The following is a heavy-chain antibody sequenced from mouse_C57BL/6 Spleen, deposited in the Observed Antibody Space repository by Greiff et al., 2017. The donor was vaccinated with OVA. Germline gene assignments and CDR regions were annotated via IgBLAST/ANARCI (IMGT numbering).Heavy chain of an antibody. CDR2: IYPGSGST. Sequence: VQLQQPGAELVKPGASVKMSCKASGYTFTSYWITWVKQRPGQGLEWIGDIYPGSGSTNYNEKFKSKATLTLDTYSRTDYMKISSLTYEDYAVYYCARREGYDGYYEAWFAYWGQGTLVTVSA. V-gene: IGHV1-55*01. CDR1: GYTFTSYW. D-gene: IGHD2-3*01. CDR3: ARREGYDGYYEAWFAY. J-gene: IGHJ3*01.